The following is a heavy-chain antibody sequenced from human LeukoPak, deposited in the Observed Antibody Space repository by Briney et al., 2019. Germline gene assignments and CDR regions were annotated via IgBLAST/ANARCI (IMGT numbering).Heavy chain of an antibody. V-gene: IGHV3-15*01. J-gene: IGHJ4*02. D-gene: IGHD3-3*01. Sequence: PGGSLRLSCAASGFTFSNAWMSWVRQAPGKGLEWVGRIKSKTDGGTTDYAAPVKGRFTISRDDSKNTLYLQMNSLKTEDTAVYYCTTGPPDYDFWSGYSDSFDYWGQGTLVTVSS. CDR2: IKSKTDGGTT. CDR3: TTGPPDYDFWSGYSDSFDY. CDR1: GFTFSNAW.